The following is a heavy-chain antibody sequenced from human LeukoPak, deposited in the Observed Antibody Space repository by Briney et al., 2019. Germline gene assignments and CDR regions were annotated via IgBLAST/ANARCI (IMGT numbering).Heavy chain of an antibody. Sequence: AVKVSRKASVYTFISYGISWVRQAPGQGLEWMGWISAYKGNTNNAQKLQGRVTMTTDTSTSTAYMELRSLRSDDTAVYYCARVPVGHNWNYVRESMWFDPWGQGTLVTVSS. CDR3: ARVPVGHNWNYVRESMWFDP. CDR1: VYTFISYG. J-gene: IGHJ5*02. D-gene: IGHD1-7*01. CDR2: ISAYKGNT. V-gene: IGHV1-18*01.